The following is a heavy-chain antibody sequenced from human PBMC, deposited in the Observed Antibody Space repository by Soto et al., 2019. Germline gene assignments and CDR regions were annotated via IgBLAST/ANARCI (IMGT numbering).Heavy chain of an antibody. J-gene: IGHJ6*02. CDR1: GFTFSSYG. Sequence: GGSLRLSCAASGFTFSSYGMHWVRQAPAKGLEWVSLISFDGSNEYYADSVKGRFTISRDNSKNTLYLQMNSLRPEDTAVYYCAKDGGSSGWGYYYAMDVWGQGTTVTVSS. D-gene: IGHD6-19*01. CDR3: AKDGGSSGWGYYYAMDV. V-gene: IGHV3-30*18. CDR2: ISFDGSNE.